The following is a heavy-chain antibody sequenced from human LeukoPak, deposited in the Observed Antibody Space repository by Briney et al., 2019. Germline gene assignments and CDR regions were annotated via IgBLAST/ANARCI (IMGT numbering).Heavy chain of an antibody. D-gene: IGHD4-17*01. J-gene: IGHJ4*02. CDR1: GGSISSGANY. CDR3: DGRDDYGDYA. Sequence: SQTLSLTCTVSGGSISSGANYWSWIRQPPGRGLEWIGYISHSESAYYSPSLESRITISVDRSKNQFSLKLSSVTAADTAVYYCDGRDDYGDYARGQGTLVTVSS. CDR2: ISHSESA. V-gene: IGHV4-30-2*01.